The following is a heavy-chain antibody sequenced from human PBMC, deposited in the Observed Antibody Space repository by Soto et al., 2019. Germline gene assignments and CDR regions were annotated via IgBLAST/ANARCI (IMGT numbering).Heavy chain of an antibody. CDR2: IISIFGTA. Sequence: QVQLVQSGAEVKKPGSSVKSPCKASGGTFSANVISGVEQAPGQGLEGMGGIISIFGTANYAQKFQGRVTITADESTSTAYMELSSLRSEDTAVYYCARHVPAAGYYYGMDVWGQGTTVTVSS. D-gene: IGHD2-2*01. CDR3: ARHVPAAGYYYGMDV. J-gene: IGHJ6*02. V-gene: IGHV1-69*12. CDR1: GGTFSANV.